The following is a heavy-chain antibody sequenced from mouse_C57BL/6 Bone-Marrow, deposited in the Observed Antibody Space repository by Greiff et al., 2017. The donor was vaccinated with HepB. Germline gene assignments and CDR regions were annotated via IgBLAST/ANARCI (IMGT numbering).Heavy chain of an antibody. Sequence: VQLQESGPELVKPGASVKISCKASGYAFSSSWMNWVKQRPGKGLEWIGRIYPGDGDTNYNGKFKGKATLTADKSSSTAYMQLSSLTSEDSAVYFCAHYYGSSFSYWYFDVWGTVTTVTVSS. CDR2: IYPGDGDT. J-gene: IGHJ1*03. D-gene: IGHD1-1*01. CDR3: AHYYGSSFSYWYFDV. V-gene: IGHV1-82*01. CDR1: GYAFSSSW.